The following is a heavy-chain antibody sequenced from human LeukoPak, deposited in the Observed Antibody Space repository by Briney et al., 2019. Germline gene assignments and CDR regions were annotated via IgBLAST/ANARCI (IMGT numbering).Heavy chain of an antibody. J-gene: IGHJ4*02. D-gene: IGHD1-1*01. Sequence: GGSLRLSCAASGFTFSSYDLSWVRQAPGKRLECVAAISGGVGTTYYADSVKGRFTISRDNSKNTLYLQMNDLRVDDTAVYYCAKKGQADDNGKPDWGQGALVTVSS. V-gene: IGHV3-23*01. CDR2: ISGGVGTT. CDR1: GFTFSSYD. CDR3: AKKGQADDNGKPD.